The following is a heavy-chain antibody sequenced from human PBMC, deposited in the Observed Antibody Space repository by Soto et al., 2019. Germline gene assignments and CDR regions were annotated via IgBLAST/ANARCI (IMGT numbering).Heavy chain of an antibody. CDR2: IYYSGST. Sequence: PSETLSLTCTVSGGSISSGGYYWSWIRQHPGKGPEWIGYIYYSGSTYYNPSLKSRVTISVDTSKNQFSLKLSSVTAADTAVYYGASPKIAFYNWLDPWGQGTLVTVSS. CDR3: ASPKIAFYNWLDP. V-gene: IGHV4-31*03. D-gene: IGHD3-3*02. J-gene: IGHJ5*02. CDR1: GGSISSGGYY.